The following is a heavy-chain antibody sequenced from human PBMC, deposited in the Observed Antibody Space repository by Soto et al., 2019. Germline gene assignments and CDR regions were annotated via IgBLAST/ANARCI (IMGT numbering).Heavy chain of an antibody. Sequence: SETLSLTCTGSGGSISSGDYYWSWIRQPPGKGLEWIGYIYYSGSTYYNPSLKSRVTISVDTSKNQFSLKLSSVTAADTAVYYCARVDTAMGTGFDYWGQGTLV. CDR2: IYYSGST. CDR3: ARVDTAMGTGFDY. D-gene: IGHD5-18*01. CDR1: GGSISSGDYY. J-gene: IGHJ4*02. V-gene: IGHV4-30-4*01.